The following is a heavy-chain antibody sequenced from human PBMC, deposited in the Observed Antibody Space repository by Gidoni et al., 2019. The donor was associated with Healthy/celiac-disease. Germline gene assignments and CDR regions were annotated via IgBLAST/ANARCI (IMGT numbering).Heavy chain of an antibody. V-gene: IGHV2-5*01. CDR3: AHLTYYYDSSGYYPGACFDY. CDR2: IYWNDDK. J-gene: IGHJ4*02. Sequence: QITLKESGPTLVKPTQTLTLTCTFSGFSLSTSGVGVGWIRQPPGKALEWLALIYWNDDKRYSPSLKSRLTITKDTSKNQVVLTMTNMDPVDTATYYCAHLTYYYDSSGYYPGACFDYWGQGTLVTVSS. D-gene: IGHD3-22*01. CDR1: GFSLSTSGVG.